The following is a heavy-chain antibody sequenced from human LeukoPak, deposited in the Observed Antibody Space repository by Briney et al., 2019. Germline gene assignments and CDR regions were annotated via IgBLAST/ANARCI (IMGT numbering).Heavy chain of an antibody. Sequence: GGSLRLSCEAAGFSFSIAATGWVSPAPGKGLEWVSVIAGSGDSTYYGDSLKGRFTISRDNSKNTWYLQMDSLRVEDTAVDYCAKQDGAAFDYWGQGTQVTVSS. CDR1: GFSFSIAA. J-gene: IGHJ4*02. V-gene: IGHV3-23*01. CDR2: IAGSGDST. CDR3: AKQDGAAFDY.